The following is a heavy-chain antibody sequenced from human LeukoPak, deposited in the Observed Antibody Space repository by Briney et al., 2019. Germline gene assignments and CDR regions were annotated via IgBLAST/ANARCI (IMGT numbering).Heavy chain of an antibody. D-gene: IGHD2-2*01. J-gene: IGHJ4*02. CDR1: GFTFSSYS. Sequence: GGSLRLSCAASGFTFSSYSMNWVRQAPGKGLEWVSSISSSSSYIYYADSVKGRFTISRDNAKNSLYLQMNSLRAEDTAVYYCARDFIPGYCSSTSCPDTYYFDYWGQGTLVTVSS. CDR3: ARDFIPGYCSSTSCPDTYYFDY. CDR2: ISSSSSYI. V-gene: IGHV3-21*01.